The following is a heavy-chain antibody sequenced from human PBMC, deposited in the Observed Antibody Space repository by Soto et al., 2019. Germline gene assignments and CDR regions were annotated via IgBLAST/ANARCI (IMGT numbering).Heavy chain of an antibody. D-gene: IGHD3-3*01. CDR3: ARAQGFWEWYTFDP. CDR1: GYTFTGYY. Sequence: QVQLVQSGAEVKKPGASVKVSCKASGYTFTGYYMHWVRQAPGQGLEWMGWINPNSGGTNYAQKWQGRVTMTRDTSISTAYMELSRLRSYDTAVYYCARAQGFWEWYTFDPWGQGTLVTVSS. J-gene: IGHJ5*02. CDR2: INPNSGGT. V-gene: IGHV1-2*02.